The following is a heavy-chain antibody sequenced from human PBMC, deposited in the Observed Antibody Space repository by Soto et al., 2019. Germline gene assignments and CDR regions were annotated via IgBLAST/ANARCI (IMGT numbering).Heavy chain of an antibody. Sequence: GSLRLSCAASGFTFSSYAMTWVRQAPGKGLEWVSAISDSGGSTYYADSVKGRFTISRDNSKNTLYLQMNSLRAEDTAVYYCAKDSSGWDGWFAPWGQGTLVTVSS. CDR2: ISDSGGST. CDR3: AKDSSGWDGWFAP. D-gene: IGHD6-19*01. V-gene: IGHV3-23*01. J-gene: IGHJ5*02. CDR1: GFTFSSYA.